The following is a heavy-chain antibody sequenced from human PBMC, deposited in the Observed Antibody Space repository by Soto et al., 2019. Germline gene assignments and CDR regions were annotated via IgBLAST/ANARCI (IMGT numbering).Heavy chain of an antibody. CDR2: INAGNGNT. Sequence: QVQLVQSGAEVKKPGASVKVSCKASGYTFTTYAMHCVRQAPGQSLEWMGWINAGNGNTKYSQKFQGRVTVTRDTSASTDDMEMSSLRSEDTVVYYCARVVGLHSNYDYGGQGTLVTVS. CDR1: GYTFTTYA. CDR3: ARVVGLHSNYDY. J-gene: IGHJ4*02. V-gene: IGHV1-3*01. D-gene: IGHD2-2*01.